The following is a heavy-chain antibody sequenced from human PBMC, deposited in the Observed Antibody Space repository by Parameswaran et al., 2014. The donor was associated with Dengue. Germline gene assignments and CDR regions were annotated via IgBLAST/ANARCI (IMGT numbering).Heavy chain of an antibody. CDR1: IHFSSYS. D-gene: IGHD2-2*02. V-gene: IGHV3-21*01. Sequence: AGGPLETLLCSLWIHFSSYSMNWVRQAPGKGLEWVSSISSSSYIYYADSVKGRFTISRDNAKNSLYLQMNSLRAEDTAVYYCARDPCSSTSCYRSEGYFDYWGQGTLVTVSS. J-gene: IGHJ4*02. CDR3: ARDPCSSTSCYRSEGYFDY. CDR2: ISSSSYI.